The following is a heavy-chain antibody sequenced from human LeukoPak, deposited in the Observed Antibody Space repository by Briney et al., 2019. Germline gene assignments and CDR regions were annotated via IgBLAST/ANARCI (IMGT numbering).Heavy chain of an antibody. CDR2: IYYSGST. D-gene: IGHD3-22*01. V-gene: IGHV4-30-4*01. J-gene: IGHJ5*02. CDR1: GGSISSGDYY. CDR3: ARAIGPYYYDSSGYLFDP. Sequence: SETLSLTCTVSGGSISSGDYYWSWIRQPPGKGLEWIGYIYYSGSTYYNLSLKSRVTISVDTSKNQFSLKLSSVTAADTAVYYCARAIGPYYYDSSGYLFDPWGQGTLVTVSS.